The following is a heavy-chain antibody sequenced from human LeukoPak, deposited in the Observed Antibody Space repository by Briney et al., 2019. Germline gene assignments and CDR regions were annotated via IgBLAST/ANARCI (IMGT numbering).Heavy chain of an antibody. CDR2: IRYDGSNK. J-gene: IGHJ4*02. CDR1: GFTFSSYG. D-gene: IGHD4-17*01. V-gene: IGHV3-30*02. CDR3: AKDRPQYGDSPGY. Sequence: PGGSLRLSCAASGFTFSSYGMHWVRQAPGKGLEWVAFIRYDGSNKYYADSVKGRFTISRDNSKNTLYLQMNSLRAEDTAVYYCAKDRPQYGDSPGYWGQGTLVTVSS.